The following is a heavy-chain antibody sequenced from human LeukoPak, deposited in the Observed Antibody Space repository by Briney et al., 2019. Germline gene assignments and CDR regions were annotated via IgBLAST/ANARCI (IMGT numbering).Heavy chain of an antibody. J-gene: IGHJ4*02. CDR1: GFTFSSYW. CDR3: ARDSSARIAGGYFDY. D-gene: IGHD1-14*01. V-gene: IGHV3-7*01. Sequence: GGSLRLSCAASGFTFSSYWMSWVRQAPGKGLEWVANIKQDGSEKYYVDSVKGRFTISRDNSKNTLYLQMNSLRAEDTAVYYCARDSSARIAGGYFDYWGQGTLVTVSS. CDR2: IKQDGSEK.